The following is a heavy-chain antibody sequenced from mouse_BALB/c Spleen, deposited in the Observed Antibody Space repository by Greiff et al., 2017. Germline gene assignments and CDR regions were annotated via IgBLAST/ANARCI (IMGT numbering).Heavy chain of an antibody. D-gene: IGHD2-1*01. V-gene: IGHV3-8*02. CDR2: ISYSGST. J-gene: IGHJ4*01. CDR1: GDSITSGY. CDR3: ARSGGNPYYAMDY. Sequence: EVKLQESGPSLVKPSQTLSLTCSVTGDSITSGYWNWIRKFPGNKLEYMGYISYSGSTYYNPSLKSRISITRDTSKNQYYLQLNSVTTEDTATYYCARSGGNPYYAMDYWGQGTSVTVSS.